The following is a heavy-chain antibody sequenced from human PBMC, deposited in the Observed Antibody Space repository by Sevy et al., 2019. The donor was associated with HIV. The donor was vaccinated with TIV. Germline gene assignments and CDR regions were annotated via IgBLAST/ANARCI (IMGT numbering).Heavy chain of an antibody. CDR2: VSSSSSYI. CDR3: AREGLHGY. D-gene: IGHD5-18*01. CDR1: GFTFSSYS. Sequence: GESLKISCAASGFTFSSYSMNWVRQAPGKGLEWVSSVSSSSSYIYYADSVKGRFTISRDNAKNSLYLQMNSLRAEDTAVYYCAREGLHGYWGQGTLVTVSS. V-gene: IGHV3-21*01. J-gene: IGHJ4*02.